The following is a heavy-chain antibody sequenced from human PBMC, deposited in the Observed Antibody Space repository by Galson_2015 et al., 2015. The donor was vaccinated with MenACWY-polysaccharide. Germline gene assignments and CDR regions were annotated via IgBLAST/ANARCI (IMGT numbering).Heavy chain of an antibody. CDR3: VRAGGNYYEWMLELDF. J-gene: IGHJ4*02. CDR2: ISAYTNNT. V-gene: IGHV1-18*01. Sequence: SVKVSCKASGYTFTNYGISWVRQAPGHGLEWMGWISAYTNNTKYAQKLQGRVTMTTDTSTRTAYMELRSLRSDDTAVYFCVRAGGNYYEWMLELDFWGQGSLVTVSS. D-gene: IGHD1-26*01. CDR1: GYTFTNYG.